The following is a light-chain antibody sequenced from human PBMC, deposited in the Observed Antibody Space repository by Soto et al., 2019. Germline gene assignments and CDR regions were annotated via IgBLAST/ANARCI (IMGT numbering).Light chain of an antibody. CDR3: QQYNLWPQT. J-gene: IGKJ1*01. Sequence: EIVLTQSPGTLSVSPVERATLSCRASQSVSSNLAWYQQKPGQAPRLLIYGAPTRATGIPARFGGSGSGTDFTLTISSLQSEDFAVYYCQQYNLWPQTFGQGTKVDIK. CDR1: QSVSSN. V-gene: IGKV3-15*01. CDR2: GAP.